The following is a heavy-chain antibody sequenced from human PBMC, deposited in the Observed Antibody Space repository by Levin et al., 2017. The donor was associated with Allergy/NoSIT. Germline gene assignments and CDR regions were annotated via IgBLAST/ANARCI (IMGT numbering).Heavy chain of an antibody. J-gene: IGHJ4*02. CDR2: IYYSGST. CDR3: ARIYGGRYVDY. Sequence: SETLSLTCTVSGGSISSSSYYWGWIRQPPGKGLEWIGNIYYSGSTYYNPSLESRLTGSVDTSKNQFSMKLRSVTAADTAVYYCARIYGGRYVDYWGQGTLVTVSS. CDR1: GGSISSSSYY. D-gene: IGHD1-26*01. V-gene: IGHV4-39*07.